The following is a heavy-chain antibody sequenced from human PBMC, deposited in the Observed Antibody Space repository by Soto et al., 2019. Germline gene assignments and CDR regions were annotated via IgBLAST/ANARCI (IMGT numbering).Heavy chain of an antibody. J-gene: IGHJ4*02. V-gene: IGHV1-24*01. CDR1: GYTFTGYA. Sequence: ASVKVSFKASGYTFTGYAMHWVRQAPGKGLEWMGGFDPEDGETIYAQKFQGRVTMTEDTSTDTAYMELSSLRSEDTAVYYCATPGFTKGSGWWGKGNFDYWGQGTLVTVSS. D-gene: IGHD6-19*01. CDR2: FDPEDGET. CDR3: ATPGFTKGSGWWGKGNFDY.